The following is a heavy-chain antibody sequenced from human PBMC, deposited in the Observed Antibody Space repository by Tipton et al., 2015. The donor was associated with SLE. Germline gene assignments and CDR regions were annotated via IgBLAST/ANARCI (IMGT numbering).Heavy chain of an antibody. CDR3: ARWRRDYYDSSGYYDY. J-gene: IGHJ4*02. V-gene: IGHV1-3*01. D-gene: IGHD3-22*01. Sequence: QVQLVQSGAEVKKPGASVKVSCKASGYTFSHFAIQWVRQAPGQRLEWMGWIDGGNGKTKYSQKFHGRVTITRDTSANTAYMELSSLRSEDTAVYYCARWRRDYYDSSGYYDYWGQGTLVTVSS. CDR1: GYTFSHFA. CDR2: IDGGNGKT.